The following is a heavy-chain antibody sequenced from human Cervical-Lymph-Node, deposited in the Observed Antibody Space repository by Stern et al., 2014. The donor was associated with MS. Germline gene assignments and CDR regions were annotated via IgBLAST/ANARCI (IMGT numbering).Heavy chain of an antibody. CDR3: AVLSVDADFDY. CDR1: GYTFTDYA. V-gene: IGHV1-18*01. J-gene: IGHJ4*02. Sequence: QVQLVQSGAEVKKPRASVKVSCTASGYTFTDYAISWVRQAPGQGLEWMAWISAYNGDTNFAQEVQGRVSLTTDTATSTAYMELRSLRSDDTAVYYCAVLSVDADFDYWGQGTLVTVSS. CDR2: ISAYNGDT. D-gene: IGHD5-18*01.